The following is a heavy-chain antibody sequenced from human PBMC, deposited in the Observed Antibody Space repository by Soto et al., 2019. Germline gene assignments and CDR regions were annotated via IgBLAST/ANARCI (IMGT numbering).Heavy chain of an antibody. Sequence: QVQLVQSGAEVKKPGSSVKVSCKASGGTFSSYAISWVRQAPGQGLEWMGGIIPIFGTANYAQKFQGRVTITADESTSTAYMELSSLRSEDTAVYYCARGLAYCGGDCYSRYYDYWGQGTLVTVSS. CDR3: ARGLAYCGGDCYSRYYDY. CDR2: IIPIFGTA. D-gene: IGHD2-21*02. V-gene: IGHV1-69*01. J-gene: IGHJ4*02. CDR1: GGTFSSYA.